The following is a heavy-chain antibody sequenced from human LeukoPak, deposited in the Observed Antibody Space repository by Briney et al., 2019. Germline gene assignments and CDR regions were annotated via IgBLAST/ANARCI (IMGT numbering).Heavy chain of an antibody. V-gene: IGHV1-2*02. CDR3: ARERPSITLVRGVVNDFDY. CDR1: AYTFTAYY. J-gene: IGHJ4*02. Sequence: ASVTVSCMASAYTFTAYYMHWARQAPGQGLEWMGWINPKSGGTHYAQKFQGRVTMTRDTSISTAYMELSRLRSDDTAVYYCARERPSITLVRGVVNDFDYWGQGTLVTVSS. CDR2: INPKSGGT. D-gene: IGHD3-10*01.